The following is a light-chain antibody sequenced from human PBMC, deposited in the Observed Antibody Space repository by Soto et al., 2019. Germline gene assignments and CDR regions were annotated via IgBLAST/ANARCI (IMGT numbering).Light chain of an antibody. J-gene: IGLJ3*02. Sequence: QSALTQPASVSGSPGQSITISCTGTSSDVGGYNYVSWYQQHPGKAPKLMIYEVTNRPSGVSNRFSGSKSGNTASLTISGLQAEDEADYYCCSYTSTTVRVFGGGTQLTVL. V-gene: IGLV2-14*01. CDR3: CSYTSTTVRV. CDR2: EVT. CDR1: SSDVGGYNY.